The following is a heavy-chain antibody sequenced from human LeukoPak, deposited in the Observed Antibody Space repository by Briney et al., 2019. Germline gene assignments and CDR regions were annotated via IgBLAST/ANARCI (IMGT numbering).Heavy chain of an antibody. Sequence: SVKVSCKASGGTFSSYAISWVRQAPGQGLEWMGGIIPIFGTANYAQKFQGRVTITTDESTSTAYMELSSLRSEDTAVYYCARSIFGSGRSRYYYYYMDVWGKGTTVTVSS. J-gene: IGHJ6*03. CDR1: GGTFSSYA. D-gene: IGHD3-10*02. CDR2: IIPIFGTA. V-gene: IGHV1-69*05. CDR3: ARSIFGSGRSRYYYYYMDV.